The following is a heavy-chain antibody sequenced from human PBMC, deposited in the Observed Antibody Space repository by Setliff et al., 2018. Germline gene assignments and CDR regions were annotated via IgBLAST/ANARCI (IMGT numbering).Heavy chain of an antibody. J-gene: IGHJ4*02. CDR1: GGSISSYY. V-gene: IGHV4-4*07. Sequence: SETLSLTCTASGGSISSYYWSWIRQPAGKGLEWIGRIYTSGRTNYNPSLKSRVTISVDTSKNQFSLKLSSVTAADTAVYYCARGPVMIVATGYFDYWGQGTLVTVSS. CDR2: IYTSGRT. D-gene: IGHD3-22*01. CDR3: ARGPVMIVATGYFDY.